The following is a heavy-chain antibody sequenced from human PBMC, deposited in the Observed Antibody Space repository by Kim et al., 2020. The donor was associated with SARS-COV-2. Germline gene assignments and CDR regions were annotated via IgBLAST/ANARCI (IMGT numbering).Heavy chain of an antibody. D-gene: IGHD1-1*01. CDR1: GYSFSSYW. V-gene: IGHV5-51*01. CDR3: ARRTGWNTGSSFDY. J-gene: IGHJ4*02. CDR2: IYPGDSDT. Sequence: GESLKISCRSSGYSFSSYWIGWVRQMPGKGLERMGIIYPGDSDTRYSPSFQGQVTISADKSISTAYLQWSSLKASDTAMYYCARRTGWNTGSSFDYWGQGTLVTVSS.